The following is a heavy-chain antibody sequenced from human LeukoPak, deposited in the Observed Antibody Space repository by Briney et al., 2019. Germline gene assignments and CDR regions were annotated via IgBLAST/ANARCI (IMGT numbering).Heavy chain of an antibody. J-gene: IGHJ3*02. CDR2: ITSSSSYI. D-gene: IGHD3-22*01. CDR1: GFTFTSYN. Sequence: GGSLRLSCAASGFTFTSYNMNWVRQAPGKGLEWVSSITSSSSYIYYADSVKGRFTISRDNAKNSLYLQMNSLRAEDTAVYYCARGGYYYDSSGYLRGAFDIWGQGTMVTVSS. V-gene: IGHV3-21*01. CDR3: ARGGYYYDSSGYLRGAFDI.